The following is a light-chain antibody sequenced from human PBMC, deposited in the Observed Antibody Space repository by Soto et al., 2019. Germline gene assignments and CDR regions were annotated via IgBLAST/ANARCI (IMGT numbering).Light chain of an antibody. CDR2: DNN. V-gene: IGLV1-47*02. Sequence: QSVLTQPPSASGTPGQRVSISCSGSNSNIGSNSVYWYQQLPGTAPKLLIHDNNERPSGVPDRFSGSKSGTSASLTISGLRSEDEADYYCAAWDDSLSGPGVFGGGTQLTVL. CDR3: AAWDDSLSGPGV. CDR1: NSNIGSNS. J-gene: IGLJ3*02.